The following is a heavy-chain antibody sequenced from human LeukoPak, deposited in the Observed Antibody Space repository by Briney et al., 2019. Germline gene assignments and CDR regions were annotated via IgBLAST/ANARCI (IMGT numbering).Heavy chain of an antibody. V-gene: IGHV3-48*01. CDR1: GFTFSSYS. D-gene: IGHD3-10*01. Sequence: GGSLRLSCAASGFTFSSYSMNWVRQAPGKGLEWVSYISSSSTIYYADSVKGRFTISRDNAKNSLYLQMNSLRAEDTAVYYCASRVWFGELADYWGQGTLVTVSS. CDR2: ISSSSTI. J-gene: IGHJ4*02. CDR3: ASRVWFGELADY.